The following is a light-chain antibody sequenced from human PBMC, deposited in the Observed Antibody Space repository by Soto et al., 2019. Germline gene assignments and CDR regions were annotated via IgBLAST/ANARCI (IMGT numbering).Light chain of an antibody. CDR2: ESS. J-gene: IGKJ4*01. Sequence: EVVVTQSPATLSVSPGERATLSCRASQSVSSNLAWYQQKPGQAPRLLIYESSNRATGIAARFSGGGSGTDFTLTISRLEPEDFAVYYCQQFSSYPLTFGGGTKVDIK. CDR1: QSVSSN. V-gene: IGKV3D-11*03. CDR3: QQFSSYPLT.